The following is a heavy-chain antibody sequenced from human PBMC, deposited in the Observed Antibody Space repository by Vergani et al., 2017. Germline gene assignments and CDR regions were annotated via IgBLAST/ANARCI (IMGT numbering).Heavy chain of an antibody. V-gene: IGHV4-61*02. D-gene: IGHD6-13*01. CDR3: ARGKIRSSSWLIYMDV. Sequence: QVQLQESGPGLVKPSQTLSLTCTVSGGSISSGSYYWSWIRQPAGKGLEWIGRIYTSGSTNYNPSLKSRVTISVDTSKNQFSLKLSSVTAADTAVYYCARGKIRSSSWLIYMDVWGKGTTVTVSS. CDR2: IYTSGST. J-gene: IGHJ6*03. CDR1: GGSISSGSYY.